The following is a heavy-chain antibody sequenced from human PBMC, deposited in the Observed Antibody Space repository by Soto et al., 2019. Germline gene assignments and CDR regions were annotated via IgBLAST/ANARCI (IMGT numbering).Heavy chain of an antibody. J-gene: IGHJ4*02. Sequence: PGGSLRLSCAASGFTFSNFWMHWVRQAPARGLVWVSHIKTDGTTTTYAASVKGRFTISRDNAKNTLYLQMDSLRAEDTAVYYCARGSRFAWDYWGQGTLVTVSS. CDR3: ARGSRFAWDY. CDR2: IKTDGTTT. D-gene: IGHD3-10*01. V-gene: IGHV3-74*01. CDR1: GFTFSNFW.